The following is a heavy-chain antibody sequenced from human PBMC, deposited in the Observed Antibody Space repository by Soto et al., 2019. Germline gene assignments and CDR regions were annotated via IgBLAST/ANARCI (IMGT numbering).Heavy chain of an antibody. J-gene: IGHJ4*02. V-gene: IGHV4-39*01. D-gene: IGHD3-22*01. Sequence: SETLSLTCTVSGGSISSGPSYWGWIRQPPGQGLEWVGSIYYLGNTYYNSSLGSRVVISVDKSKNQFSLKLSSVTAADTAVYYCAGLYPYESSGYHHNYSGQGTQVTVSS. CDR1: GGSISSGPSY. CDR3: AGLYPYESSGYHHNY. CDR2: IYYLGNT.